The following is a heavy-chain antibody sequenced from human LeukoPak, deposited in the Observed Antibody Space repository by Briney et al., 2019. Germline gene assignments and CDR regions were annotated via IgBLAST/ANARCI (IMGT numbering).Heavy chain of an antibody. J-gene: IGHJ4*02. CDR2: IWYDGSNK. CDR1: GFTFSSYG. CDR3: AREFGGGYRGFDY. V-gene: IGHV3-33*01. Sequence: GRSLRLSCAASGFTFSSYGMHWVRQAPGKGLEWVAVIWYDGSNKYYADSVKGRFTISRDNSKNTLYLQMNSLRAEDTAVYYCAREFGGGYRGFDYWGQGTLVTVSS. D-gene: IGHD3-16*01.